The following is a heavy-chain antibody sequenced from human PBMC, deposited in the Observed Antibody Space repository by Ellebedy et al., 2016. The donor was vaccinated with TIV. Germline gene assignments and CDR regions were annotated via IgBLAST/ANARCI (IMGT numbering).Heavy chain of an antibody. CDR3: AKIGAAGIPFYYYYYGMDV. Sequence: GESLKISCAASGFTFSNYWMKWVRQAPGKGLEWVAFIRYDGSNKYYAVSVKGRFTISRDNSKNTLYLQMNSLRAEDTAVYYCAKIGAAGIPFYYYYYGMDVWGQGTTVTVSS. CDR1: GFTFSNYW. D-gene: IGHD6-13*01. V-gene: IGHV3-30*02. CDR2: IRYDGSNK. J-gene: IGHJ6*02.